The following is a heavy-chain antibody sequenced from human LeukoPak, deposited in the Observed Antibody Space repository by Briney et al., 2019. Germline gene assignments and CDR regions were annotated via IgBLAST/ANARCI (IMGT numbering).Heavy chain of an antibody. J-gene: IGHJ6*03. CDR1: GFTFSSYW. D-gene: IGHD2-2*01. V-gene: IGHV3-7*01. CDR2: IKQDGSEK. Sequence: GGSLRLSCAASGFTFSSYWMTWVRQAPGKGLEWVANIKQDGSEKYYVDSVKGRFTISRDNAKNSLYLQMNSLRAEDTAVYYCARDQGVVVPAASYYYYYMDVWGKGTTVTVSS. CDR3: ARDQGVVVPAASYYYYYMDV.